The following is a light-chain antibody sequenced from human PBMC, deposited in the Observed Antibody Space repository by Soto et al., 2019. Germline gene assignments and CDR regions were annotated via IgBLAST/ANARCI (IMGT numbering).Light chain of an antibody. V-gene: IGKV3-20*01. CDR2: DAS. CDR1: QSVTANY. J-gene: IGKJ1*01. Sequence: ENVLTQSPGTLSLTPGERATLSCRASQSVTANYLAWYQQRPGQAPRLLIYDASSRATGIPDRFSGSGSGTDFTLTISRLEPEDFAVYYCQQYPGSVRTFGQGTKVDIK. CDR3: QQYPGSVRT.